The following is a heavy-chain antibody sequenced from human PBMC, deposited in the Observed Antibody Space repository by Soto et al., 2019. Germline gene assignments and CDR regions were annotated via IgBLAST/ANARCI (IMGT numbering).Heavy chain of an antibody. CDR3: ARQNYGDSRPLDY. V-gene: IGHV5-51*01. Sequence: GESLKISCKGSGYSFPSYWSGWVRQMPGKGLEWMGIIYPGDSDTRYSPSFQGQVTISADKSISTDYLQWSSLKASDTAMYYCARQNYGDSRPLDYWGQGTLVTVSS. J-gene: IGHJ4*02. CDR1: GYSFPSYW. D-gene: IGHD4-17*01. CDR2: IYPGDSDT.